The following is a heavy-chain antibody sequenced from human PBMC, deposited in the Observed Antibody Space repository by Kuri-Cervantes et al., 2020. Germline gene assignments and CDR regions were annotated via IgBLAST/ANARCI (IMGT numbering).Heavy chain of an antibody. CDR3: ARARWFGELFHQKSYGMDV. Sequence: SVKVSCKGSGGTFSSYAISWVRQAPGQGLEWMGGIIPIFGTANYAQKFQGRVTITADESTSTAYMELSSLRSEDTAVYYCARARWFGELFHQKSYGMDVWGQGTTVTDSS. V-gene: IGHV1-69*13. D-gene: IGHD3-10*01. J-gene: IGHJ6*02. CDR1: GGTFSSYA. CDR2: IIPIFGTA.